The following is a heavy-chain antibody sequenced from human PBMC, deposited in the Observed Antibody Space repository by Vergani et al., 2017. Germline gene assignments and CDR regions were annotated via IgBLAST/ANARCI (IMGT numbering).Heavy chain of an antibody. V-gene: IGHV4-39*01. CDR1: GGSISSNSYY. CDR3: ARRGGWYYFDY. J-gene: IGHJ4*02. D-gene: IGHD6-19*01. CDR2: IYYSGST. Sequence: QLQLQESGPGLVKPSETLSLTCTVSGGSISSNSYYWGWIRQPPGKGLGWIGSIYYSGSTYYNASLESRVTISVDTSKNQFSLRLSSVTVADTAVYYCARRGGWYYFDYWGQGTLVTVSS.